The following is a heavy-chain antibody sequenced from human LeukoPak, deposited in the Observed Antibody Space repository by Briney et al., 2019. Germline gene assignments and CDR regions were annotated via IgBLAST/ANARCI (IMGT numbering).Heavy chain of an antibody. J-gene: IGHJ4*02. D-gene: IGHD6-13*01. CDR3: ARERAAAGFFGFDY. CDR2: IKQDGSEK. Sequence: GGSLRLSCAASGFTFSSYWMSWVRQAPGKGLEWVANIKQDGSEKYYVDSVKGRFTISRDNSKNTLYLQMNSLRAEDTAVYYCARERAAAGFFGFDYWGQGTLVTVSS. CDR1: GFTFSSYW. V-gene: IGHV3-7*01.